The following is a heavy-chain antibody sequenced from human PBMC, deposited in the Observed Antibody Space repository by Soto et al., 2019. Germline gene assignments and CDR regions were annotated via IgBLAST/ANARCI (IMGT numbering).Heavy chain of an antibody. J-gene: IGHJ4*02. CDR1: GVTFSNYK. D-gene: IGHD3-3*01. V-gene: IGHV3-21*06. CDR3: ALSLRFFQGLFSDGFDY. Sequence: GGSLRLSCVVSGVTFSNYKMSWVRQAPGKGLEWVSSIDTSSSEMRYADSVKGRFTISRDNADNLLSLQMNSLRAEDTAVYYCALSLRFFQGLFSDGFDYWGQGTLVTVSS. CDR2: IDTSSSEM.